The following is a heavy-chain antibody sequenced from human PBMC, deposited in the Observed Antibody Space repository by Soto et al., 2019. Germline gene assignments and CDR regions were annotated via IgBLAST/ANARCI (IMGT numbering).Heavy chain of an antibody. CDR1: GGSISNSY. J-gene: IGHJ4*02. CDR3: ARHGRGGLDY. V-gene: IGHV4-59*08. CDR2: VFHTGTS. Sequence: QVQLQESGPGLVRPSETLSLTCSVSGGSISNSYWTWIRQPPGKGLECLGYVFHTGTSNYNPSLKGRGFMSVDVSKSQLSLNLTSVTAADTAVYYCARHGRGGLDYWGQGTLVTVSS. D-gene: IGHD3-16*01.